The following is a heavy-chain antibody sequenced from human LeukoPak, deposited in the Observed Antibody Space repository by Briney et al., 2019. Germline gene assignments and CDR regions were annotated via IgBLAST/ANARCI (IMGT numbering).Heavy chain of an antibody. V-gene: IGHV3-30-3*01. D-gene: IGHD3-3*01. Sequence: GRSLRLSCAASGFTFSSYAMHWVRQAPGKGLEWVAVISYDGSNKYYADSVKGRFTISRDNSKNTLYLQMNILRAEDTAVYYCARDQVITYYDFWSGPGPFDYWGQGTLVTVSS. CDR1: GFTFSSYA. CDR3: ARDQVITYYDFWSGPGPFDY. CDR2: ISYDGSNK. J-gene: IGHJ4*02.